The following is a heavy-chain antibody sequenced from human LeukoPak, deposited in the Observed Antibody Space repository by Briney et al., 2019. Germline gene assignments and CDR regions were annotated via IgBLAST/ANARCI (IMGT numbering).Heavy chain of an antibody. Sequence: GGSLRLSCAASGFTDSSNYMRWVRQAPGKGLEWVSVIYNVGSTYYADSVKGQFTISRDNSKNTLYLQMNRLRAEDTAVYYCARDSLRSQGMDVWGKGTTVTVS. D-gene: IGHD1-26*01. CDR1: GFTDSSNY. J-gene: IGHJ6*04. V-gene: IGHV3-53*01. CDR3: ARDSLRSQGMDV. CDR2: IYNVGST.